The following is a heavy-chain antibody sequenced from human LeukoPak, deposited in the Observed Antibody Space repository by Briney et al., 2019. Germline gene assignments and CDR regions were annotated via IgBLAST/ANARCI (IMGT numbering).Heavy chain of an antibody. J-gene: IGHJ6*03. CDR3: ARDNGVVHGVYYMDV. V-gene: IGHV3-7*01. D-gene: IGHD3-3*01. CDR2: IKQDGSEK. Sequence: PGGSLRLSCAASGFTFSNYWMTWVRQAPGKGLEWVADIKQDGSEKLYVNSVRGRFTISRDNAKMSLFLQMKSLRAEDTAVYYCARDNGVVHGVYYMDVWGKGTTVTVS. CDR1: GFTFSNYW.